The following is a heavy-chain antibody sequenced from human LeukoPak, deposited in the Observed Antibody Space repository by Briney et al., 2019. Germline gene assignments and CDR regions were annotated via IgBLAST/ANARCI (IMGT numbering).Heavy chain of an antibody. CDR1: GGSISSSNW. D-gene: IGHD5-12*01. CDR2: IYHSGST. CDR3: ARLPFNSGYEYFDY. J-gene: IGHJ4*02. V-gene: IGHV4-4*02. Sequence: PSGTLSLTCAVSGGSISSSNWWSWVRQPPGKGLEWIGEIYHSGSTNYNPSLKSRVTISVDKSKNQFSLKLSSVTAADTAVYSCARLPFNSGYEYFDYWGQGTLVTVSS.